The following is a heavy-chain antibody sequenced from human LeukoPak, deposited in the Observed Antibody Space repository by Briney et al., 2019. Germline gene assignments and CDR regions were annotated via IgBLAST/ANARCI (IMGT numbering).Heavy chain of an antibody. CDR2: IYHSGST. V-gene: IGHV4-38-2*02. CDR3: ARDVGYTYYYDSSGYHYDY. Sequence: SETLSLTCTVSGYSISSGYYWGWIRQPPGKGLEWIGSIYHSGSTYYNPSLKSRVTISVDTSKNQFSLKLSSVTAADTAVYYCARDVGYTYYYDSSGYHYDYWGQGTLVTVSS. CDR1: GYSISSGYY. J-gene: IGHJ4*02. D-gene: IGHD3-22*01.